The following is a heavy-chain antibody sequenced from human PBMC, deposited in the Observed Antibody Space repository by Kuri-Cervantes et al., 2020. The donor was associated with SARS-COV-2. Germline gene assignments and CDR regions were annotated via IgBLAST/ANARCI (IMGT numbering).Heavy chain of an antibody. D-gene: IGHD6-6*01. CDR2: IYYSGST. CDR1: GGSISSSSYY. CDR3: ARWGYSSSSSGLGYYYYMDV. Sequence: GSLRLSCTVSGGSISSSSYYWGWIRQPPGKGLEWIGSIYYSGSTYYNPSLKSRVTISVDTSKNQFSLKLSSVTAADTAVYYCARWGYSSSSSGLGYYYYMDVWGKGTTVTVSS. V-gene: IGHV4-39*07. J-gene: IGHJ6*03.